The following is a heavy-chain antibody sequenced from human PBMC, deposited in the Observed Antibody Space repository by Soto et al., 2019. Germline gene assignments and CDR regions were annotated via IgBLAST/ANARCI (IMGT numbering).Heavy chain of an antibody. CDR2: FDPEDGET. Sequence: ASVKVSCKVSGYTLTELSMHWVRQAPGKGLEWMGGFDPEDGETIYAQKFQGRVTMTEDTSTDTAYMELSSPRSEDTAVYYCATDTAYDFWSGYYNANFDYWGQGTLVTVSS. CDR1: GYTLTELS. D-gene: IGHD3-3*01. J-gene: IGHJ4*02. V-gene: IGHV1-24*01. CDR3: ATDTAYDFWSGYYNANFDY.